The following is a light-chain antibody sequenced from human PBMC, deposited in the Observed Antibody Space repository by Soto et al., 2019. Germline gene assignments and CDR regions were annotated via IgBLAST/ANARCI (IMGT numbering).Light chain of an antibody. CDR2: DTS. CDR3: LLYYSAARV. Sequence: QAVVTQEPSLTVSPGGTVTLTCGSTTGTVTSDHYPYWFQQKPGQAPRTLIYDTSKKHSWTPARFSGSLLGGKAALTLSGAQPEDEAEYYCLLYYSAARVFGGGTKLTVL. J-gene: IGLJ2*01. V-gene: IGLV7-46*01. CDR1: TGTVTSDHY.